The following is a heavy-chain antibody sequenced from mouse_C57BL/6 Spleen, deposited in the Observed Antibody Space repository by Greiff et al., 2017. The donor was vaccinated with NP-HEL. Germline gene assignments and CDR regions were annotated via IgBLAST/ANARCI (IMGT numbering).Heavy chain of an antibody. Sequence: EVKLVESGGGLVKPGGSLKLSCAASGFTFSSYAMSWVRQTPEKRLEWVATISDGGSYTYYPDNVKGRFTISRDNAKNNLYLQMSHLKSEDTAMYYCARDGELGRGFAYWGQGTLVTVSA. D-gene: IGHD4-1*01. CDR3: ARDGELGRGFAY. CDR2: ISDGGSYT. CDR1: GFTFSSYA. V-gene: IGHV5-4*01. J-gene: IGHJ3*01.